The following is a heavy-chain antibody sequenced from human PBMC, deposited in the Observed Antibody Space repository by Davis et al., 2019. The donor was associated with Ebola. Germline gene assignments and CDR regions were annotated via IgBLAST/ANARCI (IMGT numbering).Heavy chain of an antibody. CDR2: ISGSGGST. J-gene: IGHJ4*02. CDR3: ARAGLVDL. CDR1: GFTFSSYA. Sequence: GESLEISCAASGFTFSSYAMSWVRQAPGKGLEWVSAISGSGGSTYYADSVKGRFTISRDNSKNTLYLQMNSLRAEDTAVYYCARAGLVDLWGQGTLVTVSS. D-gene: IGHD2-15*01. V-gene: IGHV3-23*01.